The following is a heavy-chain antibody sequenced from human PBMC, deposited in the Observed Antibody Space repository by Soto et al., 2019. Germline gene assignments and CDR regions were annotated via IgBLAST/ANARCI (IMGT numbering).Heavy chain of an antibody. J-gene: IGHJ3*01. Sequence: QGQLVQSGAEVKKPGASVKVSCKASGYTFTIYGISWMRQAPGQGLEWMGWISGDNGNTKYAQKLQGRVTMTTDTSTNTAYMELRSLGSDETAVYYWASRVGVAPVYGAYDLWGQGTMVTVSS. CDR2: ISGDNGNT. CDR1: GYTFTIYG. D-gene: IGHD2-8*01. V-gene: IGHV1-18*01. CDR3: ASRVGVAPVYGAYDL.